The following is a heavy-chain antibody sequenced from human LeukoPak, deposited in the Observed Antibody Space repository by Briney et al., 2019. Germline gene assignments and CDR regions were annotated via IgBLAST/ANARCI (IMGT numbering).Heavy chain of an antibody. J-gene: IGHJ4*02. V-gene: IGHV1-58*01. CDR3: AAERVGSYYVFDY. CDR1: GFTFISSA. Sequence: GASVKVSCKASGFTFISSAVQWVRQARGQRLEWIGWIVVGSGNTNYAQKFQERVTITRDMSTSTAYMELSSLRSEDTAVYYCAAERVGSYYVFDYWGQGTLVTVSS. D-gene: IGHD1-26*01. CDR2: IVVGSGNT.